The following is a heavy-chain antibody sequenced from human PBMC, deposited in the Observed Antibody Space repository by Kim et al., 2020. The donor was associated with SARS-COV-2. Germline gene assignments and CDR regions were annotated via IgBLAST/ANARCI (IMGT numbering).Heavy chain of an antibody. CDR2: NSI. Sequence: NSIDYADFAKGRFTISRDNAKNSLFLQMSSLRAEDTAVYYCARVRGSYLDYWGQGTLVTVSS. CDR3: ARVRGSYLDY. V-gene: IGHV3-48*03. D-gene: IGHD1-26*01. J-gene: IGHJ4*02.